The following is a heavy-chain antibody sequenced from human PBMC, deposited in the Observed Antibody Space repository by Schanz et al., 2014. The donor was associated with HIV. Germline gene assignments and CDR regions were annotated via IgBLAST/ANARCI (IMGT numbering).Heavy chain of an antibody. CDR3: ARSVGVRDEDGMDV. J-gene: IGHJ6*02. Sequence: EVQLVESGGGLVQPGGSLRLSCEASGLTFSSYWMSWVRQAPGKGLEWVANIKQDGGEKYYVDSVKGRFTISRDNAKKSLYLQMNSLRAEDTAVYYCARSVGVRDEDGMDVWGQGTTVTVSS. V-gene: IGHV3-7*01. D-gene: IGHD3-10*01. CDR2: IKQDGGEK. CDR1: GLTFSSYW.